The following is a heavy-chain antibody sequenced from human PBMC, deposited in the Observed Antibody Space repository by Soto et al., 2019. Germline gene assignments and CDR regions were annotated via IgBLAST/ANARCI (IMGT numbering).Heavy chain of an antibody. CDR3: AFAYCGGDCLTWLYYFDY. Sequence: ASVKVSCKASGYTFTSYYIHWVRQAPGQGPEWMGIINPSGGSTSYAQKFQGRVTMTRDTSTSTVYMELSSLRSEDTAVYYCAFAYCGGDCLTWLYYFDYWGQGTLVTVS. D-gene: IGHD2-21*02. J-gene: IGHJ4*02. CDR1: GYTFTSYY. V-gene: IGHV1-46*03. CDR2: INPSGGST.